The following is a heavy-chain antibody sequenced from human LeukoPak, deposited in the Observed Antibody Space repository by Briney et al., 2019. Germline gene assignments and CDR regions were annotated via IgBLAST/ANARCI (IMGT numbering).Heavy chain of an antibody. CDR2: ISGSSSTI. D-gene: IGHD2-8*02. CDR3: ARVAVSGPTGWFDS. J-gene: IGHJ5*01. Sequence: GGSLRLSCAASGFTFSSHCMYWVRQAPGKGLEWVSSISGSSSTIYYADPVKGRFTISRDNAKNSLYLQMNSLRAEDTAVYYCARVAVSGPTGWFDSWGQGTLVIVSS. V-gene: IGHV3-48*04. CDR1: GFTFSSHC.